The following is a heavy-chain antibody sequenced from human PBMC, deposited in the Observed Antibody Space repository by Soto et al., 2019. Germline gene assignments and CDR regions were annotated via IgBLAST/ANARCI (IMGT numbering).Heavy chain of an antibody. CDR2: IIPIFGTA. CDR3: AGADRAYYDWGSSFDY. Sequence: QVQLVQSGAEVKKPGSSVKVSCKASGGTFSSYAISWVRQAPGQGLEWMGGIIPIFGTANYAQKFQGRVRSTADGSRRTGYRDRSSLSAEGTAGYYCAGADRAYYDWGSSFDYWGQGTPVTVSS. V-gene: IGHV1-69*12. D-gene: IGHD3-16*01. CDR1: GGTFSSYA. J-gene: IGHJ4*02.